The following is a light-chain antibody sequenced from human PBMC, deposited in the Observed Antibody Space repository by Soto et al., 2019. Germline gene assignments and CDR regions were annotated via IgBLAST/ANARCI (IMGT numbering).Light chain of an antibody. CDR3: SSYSGSNNYV. J-gene: IGLJ1*01. CDR1: SSDVGHYNY. V-gene: IGLV2-8*01. Sequence: QSALNQPPSASGSTGQSVTISCTGTSSDVGHYNYVSWYQQHPGKAPKLMIYEVSKLLSGVPDRFSGSKSGNTASLTVSGLQAEDEADYYCSSYSGSNNYVFGTGTKLTVL. CDR2: EVS.